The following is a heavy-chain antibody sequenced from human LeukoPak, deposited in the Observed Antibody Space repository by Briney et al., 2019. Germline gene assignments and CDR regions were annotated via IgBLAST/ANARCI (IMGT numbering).Heavy chain of an antibody. Sequence: SVKVSCKASGGTFISYAISWVRQAPGQGLEWMGGIIPIFGTANYAQKFQGRVTITAGESTSTAYMELSSLRSEDTAVYYCASRSSITGTTLRDYYYGMDVWGQGTTVTVSS. V-gene: IGHV1-69*13. J-gene: IGHJ6*02. CDR1: GGTFISYA. CDR3: ASRSSITGTTLRDYYYGMDV. CDR2: IIPIFGTA. D-gene: IGHD1-7*01.